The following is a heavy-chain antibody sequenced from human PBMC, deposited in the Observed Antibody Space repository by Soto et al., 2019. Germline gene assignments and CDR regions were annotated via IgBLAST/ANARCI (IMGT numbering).Heavy chain of an antibody. D-gene: IGHD3-22*01. V-gene: IGHV3-30-3*01. Sequence: QVQLVESGGGVVQPGRSLRLSCAASGFTFSSYAMHWVRQAPGKGLEWVAVISYDGSNKYYADSVKGRFTISRDNSKNTLYLKMNSLRAEDTAVYYCARERPRITMIVVATGGYFDLWGRGTLVTVSS. CDR1: GFTFSSYA. J-gene: IGHJ2*01. CDR2: ISYDGSNK. CDR3: ARERPRITMIVVATGGYFDL.